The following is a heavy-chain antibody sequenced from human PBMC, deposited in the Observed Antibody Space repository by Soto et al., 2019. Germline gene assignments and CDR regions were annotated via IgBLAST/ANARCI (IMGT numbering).Heavy chain of an antibody. Sequence: PSETLSLTCTVSGGSISSSSYYWGWIRQPPGKGLEWIGSIYYSGNTYYNPSLKSRVTISVDTSKNQFSLKLSSVTAADTAVYYFARNVVVPAPAVFDIRAQGTTVT. V-gene: IGHV4-39*01. CDR3: ARNVVVPAPAVFDI. CDR1: GGSISSSSYY. D-gene: IGHD2-2*01. CDR2: IYYSGNT. J-gene: IGHJ3*02.